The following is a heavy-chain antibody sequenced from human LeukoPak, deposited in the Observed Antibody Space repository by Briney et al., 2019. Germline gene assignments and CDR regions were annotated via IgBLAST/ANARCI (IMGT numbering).Heavy chain of an antibody. CDR3: AKDATEFGDSHLDC. V-gene: IGHV3-33*06. D-gene: IGHD2-21*02. J-gene: IGHJ4*02. CDR1: GFTFNTYG. CDR2: IWNDGSHE. Sequence: AESLRLSCDVSGFTFNTYGMQWVRQPPGKGLEWDAAIWNDGSHEYYTDSEKGRFTISRDNFRNTVYLQMNSLRAEETAVYYGAKDATEFGDSHLDCWGEGTLVTVSS.